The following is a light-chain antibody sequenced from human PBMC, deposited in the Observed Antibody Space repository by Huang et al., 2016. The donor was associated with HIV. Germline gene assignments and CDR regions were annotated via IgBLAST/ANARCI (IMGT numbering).Light chain of an antibody. CDR2: KVS. CDR1: ESLVYSDGNTY. CDR3: MQGSHWPPT. V-gene: IGKV2-30*01. Sequence: DVVMTQSPLSLPVTLGQPASISCRSSESLVYSDGNTYLNWLQQRPGQSPTRLIYKVSIRDSGVPDRFSGSGSGTNFTLKISRVEAEDVGIYYCMQGSHWPPTFGPGTKVDFK. J-gene: IGKJ3*01.